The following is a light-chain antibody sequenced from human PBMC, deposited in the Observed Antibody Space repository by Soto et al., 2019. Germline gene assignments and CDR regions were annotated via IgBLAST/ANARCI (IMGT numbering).Light chain of an antibody. CDR2: YAS. CDR1: QSVSSY. V-gene: IGKV3-11*02. Sequence: EIVLTQYPSTLSVSPGERDTLSCRASQSVSSYLSGYQQKPSQSPTLLLYYASNRATGIPARLSGSGCGRAFTPPISSLEPEDFAVYYCQQRSNWKVTFGQGTRLEIK. J-gene: IGKJ5*01. CDR3: QQRSNWKVT.